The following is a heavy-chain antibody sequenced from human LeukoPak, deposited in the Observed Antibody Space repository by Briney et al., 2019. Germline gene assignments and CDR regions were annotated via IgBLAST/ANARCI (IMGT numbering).Heavy chain of an antibody. D-gene: IGHD2-21*01. V-gene: IGHV4-61*02. Sequence: SETLSLTCTVSGVSIGSSHYYWGWIRQPAGKGLEWIGRVYFSGSTNYNPSLKGRVTISVDTSKNHFSLSLMSVTAADTAVYYCARVEDGDWGPLGAFDIWGQGTMVTVSS. CDR3: ARVEDGDWGPLGAFDI. CDR2: VYFSGST. J-gene: IGHJ3*02. CDR1: GVSIGSSHYY.